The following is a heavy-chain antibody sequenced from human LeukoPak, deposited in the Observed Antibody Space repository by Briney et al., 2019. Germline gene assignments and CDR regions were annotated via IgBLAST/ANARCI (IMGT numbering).Heavy chain of an antibody. D-gene: IGHD1-26*01. V-gene: IGHV4-59*08. J-gene: IGHJ4*02. CDR2: IYSSGST. CDR1: GGSISSYY. CDR3: ARHGQVSGSFYWFDY. Sequence: SETLSLTCSVSGGSISSYYWNWIRQPPGKGLEWIGYIYSSGSTNYNPSLKSRVTISVDTSKNQFSLKLSSVTAADTAVYYCARHGQVSGSFYWFDYWGQGTLVTVSS.